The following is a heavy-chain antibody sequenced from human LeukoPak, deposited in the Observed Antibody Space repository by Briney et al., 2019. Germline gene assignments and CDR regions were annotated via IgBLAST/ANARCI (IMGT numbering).Heavy chain of an antibody. CDR3: ATSRLGSGWYMVDAFDI. CDR1: GYTFTSYG. J-gene: IGHJ3*02. D-gene: IGHD6-19*01. V-gene: IGHV1-18*01. CDR2: ISAYNGNT. Sequence: ASVKVSCKASGYTFTSYGISWVRQAPGQGLEWMGWISAYNGNTNYAQKLQGRVTMTTDTSTSTAYMELRSLRSDDTAVYYCATSRLGSGWYMVDAFDIWGQGTMVTVSS.